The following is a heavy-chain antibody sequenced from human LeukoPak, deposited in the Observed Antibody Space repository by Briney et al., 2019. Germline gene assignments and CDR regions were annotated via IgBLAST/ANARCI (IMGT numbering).Heavy chain of an antibody. D-gene: IGHD1-26*01. CDR2: IYYSGST. CDR1: GGSISSYY. CDR3: ARESSGSPYYFDY. J-gene: IGHJ4*02. V-gene: IGHV4-59*01. Sequence: PSETLSLTCTVSGGSISSYYWSWIRQPPGKGLEWIGYIYYSGSTNYNPSLKSRVTISVDTSKNQFSLKLGSVTAADTAVYYCARESSGSPYYFDYWGQGTLVTVSS.